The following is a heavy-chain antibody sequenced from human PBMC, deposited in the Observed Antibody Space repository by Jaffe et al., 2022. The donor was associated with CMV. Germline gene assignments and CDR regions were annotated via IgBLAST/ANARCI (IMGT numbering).Heavy chain of an antibody. D-gene: IGHD3-3*01. V-gene: IGHV3-21*01. Sequence: EVQLVESGGGLVKPGGSLRLSCAASGFTFSSYSMNWVRQAPGKGLEWVSSISSSSSYIYYADSVKGRFTISRDNAKNSLYLQMNSLRAEDTAVYYCARGEEGFLEWLFILWGQGTLVTVSS. CDR2: ISSSSSYI. CDR3: ARGEEGFLEWLFIL. J-gene: IGHJ4*02. CDR1: GFTFSSYS.